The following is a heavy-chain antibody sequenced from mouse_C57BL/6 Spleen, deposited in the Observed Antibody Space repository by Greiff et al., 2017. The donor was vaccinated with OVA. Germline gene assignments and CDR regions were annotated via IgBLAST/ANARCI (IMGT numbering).Heavy chain of an antibody. V-gene: IGHV1-52*01. J-gene: IGHJ1*03. CDR1: GYTFTSYW. Sequence: QVQLQQPGAELVRPGSSVKLSCKASGYTFTSYWMHWVKQRPIQGLEWIGNIDPSDSETHYNQKFKDKATLTVDKSSSTAYMQLSSLTSEDSAVYDCARDELYWYFDVWGTGTTVTVSS. CDR3: ARDELYWYFDV. CDR2: IDPSDSET.